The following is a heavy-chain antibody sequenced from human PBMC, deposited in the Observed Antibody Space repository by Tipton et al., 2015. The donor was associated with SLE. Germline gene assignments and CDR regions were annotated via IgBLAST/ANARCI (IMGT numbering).Heavy chain of an antibody. CDR1: GHSISSGYY. J-gene: IGHJ4*02. V-gene: IGHV4-38-2*01. CDR2: MYHSGST. Sequence: TLSLTCAVSGHSISSGYYWGWIRQPPGKGLEWIGSMYHSGSTYYNPSLKSRVTISVDRSKNQFSLKLSSVTAADTAVYYCARGPRAGRYFDYWGQGTLVTVSS. CDR3: ARGPRAGRYFDY.